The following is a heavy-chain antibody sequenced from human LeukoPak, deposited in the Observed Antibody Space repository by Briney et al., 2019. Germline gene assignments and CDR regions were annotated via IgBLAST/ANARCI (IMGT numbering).Heavy chain of an antibody. J-gene: IGHJ4*02. V-gene: IGHV4-59*01. CDR2: IYYSGST. CDR3: ARAHDYYGSGSYPPPFDY. D-gene: IGHD3-10*01. Sequence: PSETLSLTCTVSGGSISSYYWSWIRQPPGKGLEWIGYIYYSGSTNYNPSLKSRVTISIDTSKNQFSLKLSSVTAADTAVYYCARAHDYYGSGSYPPPFDYWGQGTLVTVSS. CDR1: GGSISSYY.